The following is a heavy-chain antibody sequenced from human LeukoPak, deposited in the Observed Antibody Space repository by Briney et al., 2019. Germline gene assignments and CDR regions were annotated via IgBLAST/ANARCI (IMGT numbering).Heavy chain of an antibody. CDR2: IYRAGNT. V-gene: IGHV3-53*01. CDR3: ATFSYAGNAGGSVGP. D-gene: IGHD4-23*01. CDR1: EFIFSNLW. J-gene: IGHJ5*02. Sequence: GGSLRLSCAASEFIFSNLWMTWVRQVPGKGLEWVSVIYRAGNTYYADSVKGRFTISRDNSKNTVYLQMNSLRAEDTAVYYCATFSYAGNAGGSVGPWGQGTLVTVSS.